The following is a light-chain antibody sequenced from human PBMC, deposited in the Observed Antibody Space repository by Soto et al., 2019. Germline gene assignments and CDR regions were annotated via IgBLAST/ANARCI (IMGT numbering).Light chain of an antibody. CDR3: QQSYSTPVT. V-gene: IGKV3D-20*02. J-gene: IGKJ1*01. Sequence: EIVLTQSLGTLSLSPGERATLSCRASQSVSSRSLAWYQQKPGQAPRLLISDASNRAADIPDRFSGSGSGTDLTITISSLQPEDCETYYCQQSYSTPVTFGQGTKVDIK. CDR1: QSVSSRS. CDR2: DAS.